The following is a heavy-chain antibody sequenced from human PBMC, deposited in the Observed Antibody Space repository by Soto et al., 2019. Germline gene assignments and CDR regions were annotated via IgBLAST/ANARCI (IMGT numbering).Heavy chain of an antibody. CDR1: GGTFSSYA. D-gene: IGHD4-17*01. CDR3: ARRDAIDYLLKFSGMDV. V-gene: IGHV1-69*01. J-gene: IGHJ6*02. Sequence: QVQLVQSGAEVKKPGSSVKVSCKASGGTFSSYAISWVRQAPGQGLEWMGGIIPIFGTANYAQKFQGRVTITADESTSTAYMELSSLRSEDTAVYYCARRDAIDYLLKFSGMDVWGQGTTVTVSS. CDR2: IIPIFGTA.